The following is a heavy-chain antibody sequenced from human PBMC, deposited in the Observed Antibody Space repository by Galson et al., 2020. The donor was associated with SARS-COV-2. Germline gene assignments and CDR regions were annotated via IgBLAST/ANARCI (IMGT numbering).Heavy chain of an antibody. CDR3: ATGPAVASTGNWFDP. Sequence: ASATLSCPISGYTLTDISTQCARQTTGKGLEWMGGLEPKARETIYAQKFQGRVTMTEDTSTDTAYMELSSLRSEDTAVYYGATGPAVASTGNWFDPWGQGTLVTVSS. V-gene: IGHV1-24*01. D-gene: IGHD6-19*01. CDR2: LEPKARET. CDR1: GYTLTDIS. J-gene: IGHJ5*02.